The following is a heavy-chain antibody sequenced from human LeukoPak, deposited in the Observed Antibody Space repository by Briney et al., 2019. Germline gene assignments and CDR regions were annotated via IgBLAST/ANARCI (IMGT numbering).Heavy chain of an antibody. V-gene: IGHV4-59*12. CDR3: ARGSHSSSWYGGWFDP. Sequence: SETLSLTCTVSGGSISSYYWTWIRQPPGKGLEWIGYIYYSGSTNYNPSLKSRVTISVDTSKNQFSLKLSSVTAADTAVYYCARGSHSSSWYGGWFDPWGQGTLVTVSS. D-gene: IGHD6-13*01. CDR1: GGSISSYY. CDR2: IYYSGST. J-gene: IGHJ5*02.